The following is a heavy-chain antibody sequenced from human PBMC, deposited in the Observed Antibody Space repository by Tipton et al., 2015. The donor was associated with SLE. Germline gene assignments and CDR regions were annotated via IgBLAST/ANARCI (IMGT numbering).Heavy chain of an antibody. Sequence: LRLSCAASGGSISSYYWTWIRQPPGKGLEWIGDVHKSGTTNYNPSLKSRVTISLGTSTNQFSLKLSSVTAADTAVYYCARDQSNDSYYYYYMDVWGKGTTVTVSS. CDR2: VHKSGTT. J-gene: IGHJ6*03. V-gene: IGHV4-59*01. D-gene: IGHD1-1*01. CDR3: ARDQSNDSYYYYYMDV. CDR1: GGSISSYY.